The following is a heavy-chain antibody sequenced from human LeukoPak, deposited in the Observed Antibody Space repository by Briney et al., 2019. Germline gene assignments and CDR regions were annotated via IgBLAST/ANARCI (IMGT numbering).Heavy chain of an antibody. CDR1: GGSGSSYF. D-gene: IGHD6-19*01. J-gene: IGHJ4*02. CDR2: IYNSGNT. V-gene: IGHV4-59*02. Sequence: SETLCLPCTVSGGSGSSYFWSWVRQSPEKGLEWIGYIYNSGNTNYNPSLKSRITISRDMSRNQFSLKVRSVTPADTAVYYCARVSGSGWYYFDHWGQGALVTVSS. CDR3: ARVSGSGWYYFDH.